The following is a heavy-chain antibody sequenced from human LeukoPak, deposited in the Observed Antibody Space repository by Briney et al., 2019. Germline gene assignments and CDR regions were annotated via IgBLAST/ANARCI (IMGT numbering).Heavy chain of an antibody. D-gene: IGHD6-19*01. CDR1: GGSFSGYY. CDR3: ARDLRAVRGWFDP. V-gene: IGHV4-34*01. CDR2: INHSGST. J-gene: IGHJ5*02. Sequence: SETLSLACAVYGGSFSGYYWNWIRQPPGKGLEWIGEINHSGSTNYNPSLKSRVTISVDTSKNQFSLKLSSVTAADTAVYYCARDLRAVRGWFDPWGQGTLVTVSS.